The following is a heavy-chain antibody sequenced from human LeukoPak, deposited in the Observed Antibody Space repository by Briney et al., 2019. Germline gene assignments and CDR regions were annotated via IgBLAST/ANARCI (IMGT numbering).Heavy chain of an antibody. J-gene: IGHJ4*02. CDR2: VYYSGST. CDR1: GGFISSSTSY. Sequence: SETLSLTCTVSGGFISSSTSYWGWIRQPPGKGLEWIGDVYYSGSTYSNPSLKSRVTISVDTSKNQFSLKLSSVTAADTAVYYCASHSGSYYFDYWGQGTLVTVSS. CDR3: ASHSGSYYFDY. V-gene: IGHV4-39*01. D-gene: IGHD1-26*01.